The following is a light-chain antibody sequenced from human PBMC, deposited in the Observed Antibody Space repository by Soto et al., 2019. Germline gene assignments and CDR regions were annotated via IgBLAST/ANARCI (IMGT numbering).Light chain of an antibody. CDR1: SSNIGNNY. CDR3: GTLDSSLKV. Sequence: QSALTQPPSVFAAPGQKVTISCSGSSSNIGNNYVSWYQQLPGTAPKLLIYDNNKRPSGIPDRFSGSKSGTSATLGITGIQNGDEADYYCGTLDSSLKVFGTGTKVTVL. CDR2: DNN. V-gene: IGLV1-51*01. J-gene: IGLJ1*01.